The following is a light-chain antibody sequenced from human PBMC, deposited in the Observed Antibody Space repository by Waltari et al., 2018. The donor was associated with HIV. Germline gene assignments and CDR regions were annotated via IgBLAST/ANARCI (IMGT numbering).Light chain of an antibody. CDR1: QGISSY. CDR2: AAS. CDR3: QQYYSYPLT. J-gene: IGKJ4*01. Sequence: AIRMTQYPSSFSASTGDRVTITCRASQGISSYLAWYQQKPGQAPKLLIYAASTLQSGVPSRFSGSGSGTDFTLTISCLQSEDFATYYCQQYYSYPLTFGGGTKVEIK. V-gene: IGKV1-8*01.